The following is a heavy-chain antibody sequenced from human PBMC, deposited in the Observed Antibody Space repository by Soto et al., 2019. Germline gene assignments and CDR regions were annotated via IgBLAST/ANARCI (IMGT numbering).Heavy chain of an antibody. J-gene: IGHJ6*02. V-gene: IGHV1-24*01. CDR1: GYTLTELS. CDR3: ATIGYFSSTSCYKYPDYYYGMDV. D-gene: IGHD2-2*02. CDR2: FDPEDGET. Sequence: ASVKVSCKVSGYTLTELSMHWVRQAPGKGLEWMGGFDPEDGETIYAQKFQGRVTMTEDTSTDTAYMELSSLRSEDTAVYYCATIGYFSSTSCYKYPDYYYGMDVWGQGTTVTVSS.